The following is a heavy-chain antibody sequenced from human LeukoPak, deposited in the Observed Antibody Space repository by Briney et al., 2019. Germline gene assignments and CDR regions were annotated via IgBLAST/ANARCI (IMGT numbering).Heavy chain of an antibody. D-gene: IGHD2-2*01. J-gene: IGHJ4*02. CDR2: ISYDGSNK. CDR3: AKDYCSSSSCYLAY. CDR1: GFTFSDYA. Sequence: GRSLRLSCAASGFTFSDYAMHWVRQAPGKGLEWVSVISYDGSNKDYADSVKGRFTISRDNSKNTLYLQMNSLRAEDTAVYYCAKDYCSSSSCYLAYWGQGTLVTVSS. V-gene: IGHV3-30-3*02.